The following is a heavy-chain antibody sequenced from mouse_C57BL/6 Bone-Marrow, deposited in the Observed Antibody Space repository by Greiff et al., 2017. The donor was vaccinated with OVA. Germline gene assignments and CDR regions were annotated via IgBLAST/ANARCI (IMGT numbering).Heavy chain of an antibody. V-gene: IGHV1-39*01. J-gene: IGHJ4*01. CDR3: ARAGWLLGYAMDY. Sequence: VHVKQSGPELVKPGASVKISCKASGYSFTDYNMNWVKQSNGKSLEWIGVINPNYGTTSYNQKFKGKATLTVDQSSSTAYMQLNSLTSEDSAVYYCARAGWLLGYAMDYWDQGTSVTVSS. CDR2: INPNYGTT. CDR1: GYSFTDYN. D-gene: IGHD2-3*01.